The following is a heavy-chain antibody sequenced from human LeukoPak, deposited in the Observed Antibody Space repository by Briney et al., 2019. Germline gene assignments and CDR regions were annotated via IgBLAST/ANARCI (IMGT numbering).Heavy chain of an antibody. CDR1: GGTYSSYA. J-gene: IGHJ4*02. V-gene: IGHV1-69*04. CDR3: ARGGGIAAAGTDYLDY. CDR2: IIPIFGIA. D-gene: IGHD6-13*01. Sequence: SVRVSFKASGGTYSSYAISWVRQAPGQGLAWMGRIIPIFGIANCAQKFQGRVTITADKSTRPAYMELTSLRSEDTAVYYCARGGGIAAAGTDYLDYWGQGTLVTVSS.